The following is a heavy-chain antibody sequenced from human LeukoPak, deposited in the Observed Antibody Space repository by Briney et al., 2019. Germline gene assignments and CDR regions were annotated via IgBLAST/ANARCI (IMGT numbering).Heavy chain of an antibody. V-gene: IGHV6-1*01. CDR2: TYYRSKWYN. J-gene: IGHJ4*02. CDR3: ARGRSWGESGFDY. D-gene: IGHD6-13*01. CDR1: GDSVFNNSAA. Sequence: SQTLSLTCAISGDSVFNNSAAWNWIRQSPSRGLECLGRTYYRSKWYNDYAVSVTSRITISPDTSKNQFSLQLKSVTPEDTAVYYCARGRSWGESGFDYWGQGTLVTVSS.